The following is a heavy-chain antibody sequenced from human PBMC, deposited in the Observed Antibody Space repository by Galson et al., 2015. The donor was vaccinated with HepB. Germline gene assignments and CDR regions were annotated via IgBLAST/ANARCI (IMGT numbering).Heavy chain of an antibody. J-gene: IGHJ3*02. D-gene: IGHD3-9*01. CDR3: ARTGTFDI. CDR2: IVPILGIA. CDR1: GATFGSST. Sequence: SVKVSCKASGATFGSSTINWVRQAPGHGLEWMGRIVPILGIAKNAQKFQDRVTITADKSTSTAYMELSSLTSDDTAVYFCARTGTFDIWGQGTMVTASS. V-gene: IGHV1-69*02.